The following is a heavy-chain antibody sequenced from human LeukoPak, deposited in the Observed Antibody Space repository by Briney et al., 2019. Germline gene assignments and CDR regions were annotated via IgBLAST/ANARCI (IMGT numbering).Heavy chain of an antibody. J-gene: IGHJ6*04. D-gene: IGHD3-10*01. Sequence: SETLSLTCAVYGGSFSGYYWSWIRQPPGKGLEWIGEINHSGSTNYNPSLKSRVTISVDTSKNQFSLKLSSVTAADTAVYYCARSLRGEDTMVRGPRRLYYYYGMDVWGKGTTVTVSS. CDR2: INHSGST. V-gene: IGHV4-34*01. CDR1: GGSFSGYY. CDR3: ARSLRGEDTMVRGPRRLYYYYGMDV.